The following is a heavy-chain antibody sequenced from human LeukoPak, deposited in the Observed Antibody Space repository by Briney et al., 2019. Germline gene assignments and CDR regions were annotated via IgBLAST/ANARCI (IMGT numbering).Heavy chain of an antibody. V-gene: IGHV4-4*07. CDR2: IYTSGST. Sequence: SETLSVTCTVSGGSISSYYWSWIRQPAGKGLEWIGRIYTSGSTNYNPSLKSRVTMSVDTSKNQFSLKLSSVTAADTAVYYCARDGGKKAGGPGVPWFDPWGQGTLVTVSS. CDR3: ARDGGKKAGGPGVPWFDP. D-gene: IGHD3-16*01. J-gene: IGHJ5*02. CDR1: GGSISSYY.